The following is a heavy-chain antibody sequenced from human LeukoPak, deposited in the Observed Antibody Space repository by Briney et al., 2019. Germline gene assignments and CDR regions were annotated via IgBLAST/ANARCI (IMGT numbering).Heavy chain of an antibody. CDR3: ARHRDYYDT. CDR1: VSSINNNF. CDR2: IYSSGSA. V-gene: IGHV4-59*08. J-gene: IGHJ4*01. D-gene: IGHD3-22*01. Sequence: SETLSLTCTVSVSSINNNFWTWIRQPPGKGLEWIGYIYSSGSANYNPSLKSRVIISGDTSKNQISLRLTSVTAADTAMYFCARHRDYYDTWGHGTLVTVSS.